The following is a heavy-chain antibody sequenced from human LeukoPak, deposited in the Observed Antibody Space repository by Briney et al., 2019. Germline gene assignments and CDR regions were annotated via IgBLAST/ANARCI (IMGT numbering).Heavy chain of an antibody. D-gene: IGHD1-26*01. J-gene: IGHJ4*02. CDR3: ARVKSGSDYPIDY. CDR1: GFTFSNYW. Sequence: PGGSLRLSCAASGFTFSNYWMHWVRQTPGKGLVWVSRINTDGTGTSYADSVKGRFTISRDGAKNTLYLQMSGLRAEDTAVYYCARVKSGSDYPIDYWGQGTLVTVSS. V-gene: IGHV3-74*01. CDR2: INTDGTGT.